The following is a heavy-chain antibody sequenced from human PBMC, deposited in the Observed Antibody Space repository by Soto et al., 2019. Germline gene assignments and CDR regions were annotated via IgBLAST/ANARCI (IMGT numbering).Heavy chain of an antibody. CDR2: INNSGST. Sequence: SETLSLTCAVYGGSFSGYYCSWIRQPQGKGLEWMGEINNSGSTNYNPSLKSRVTISVDTAKNQFSLKLSSVTAADTAVYYCARITGGYYFLNWFDPWGQGTLVTVSS. D-gene: IGHD3-10*01. J-gene: IGHJ5*02. CDR3: ARITGGYYFLNWFDP. V-gene: IGHV4-34*01. CDR1: GGSFSGYY.